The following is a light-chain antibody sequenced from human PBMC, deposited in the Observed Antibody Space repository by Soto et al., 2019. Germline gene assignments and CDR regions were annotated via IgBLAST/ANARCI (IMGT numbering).Light chain of an antibody. CDR1: QSVSSK. J-gene: IGKJ1*01. CDR3: RRYNSWLWT. Sequence: EIVMTQSPATLSVSPGEGATLSCRASQSVSSKLAWYQQKPGQAPRLLIYGASTRATGIPARFSGSGSGTEFTLIISSLQSEDSAVYYCRRYNSWLWTFGQGTKVDIK. CDR2: GAS. V-gene: IGKV3-15*01.